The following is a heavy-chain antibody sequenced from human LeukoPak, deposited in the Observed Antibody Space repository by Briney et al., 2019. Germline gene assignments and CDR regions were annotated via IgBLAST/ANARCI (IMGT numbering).Heavy chain of an antibody. J-gene: IGHJ4*02. CDR1: GFTFSDYY. V-gene: IGHV3-11*04. CDR2: ISSSGSTI. CDR3: ARDPRRFGEFAHFDY. D-gene: IGHD3-10*01. Sequence: GGSLRLSCAASGFTFSDYYMSWIRQAPGKGLEWVSYISSSGSTIYYADSVKGRFTISRDNAKNSLYLQMNSLRAEDTAVYYCARDPRRFGEFAHFDYWGQGTLVTVSS.